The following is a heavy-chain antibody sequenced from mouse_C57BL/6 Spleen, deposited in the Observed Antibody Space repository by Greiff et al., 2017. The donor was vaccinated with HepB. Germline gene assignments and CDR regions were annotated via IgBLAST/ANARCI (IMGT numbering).Heavy chain of an antibody. CDR1: GFTFSSYA. J-gene: IGHJ2*01. V-gene: IGHV5-4*01. CDR2: ISDGGSYT. Sequence: EVKLQESGGGLVKPGGSLKLSCAASGFTFSSYAMSWVRQTPEKRLEWVATISDGGSYTYYPDNVKGRFTISRDNAKNNLYMQMSQLKSEDTAMYYCARDRGYYGSNYFDYWGQGTTLTVSS. D-gene: IGHD1-1*01. CDR3: ARDRGYYGSNYFDY.